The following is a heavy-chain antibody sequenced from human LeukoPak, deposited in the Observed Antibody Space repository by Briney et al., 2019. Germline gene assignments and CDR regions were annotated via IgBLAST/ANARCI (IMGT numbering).Heavy chain of an antibody. J-gene: IGHJ4*02. CDR1: GYTFTGYY. CDR3: ARSRSRDCSSTSCYSYGLDY. Sequence: ASLKVSCKASGYTFTGYYMHRVRQAPGQGFEWVGWINPNSGGTNYAQKFQGRVTMTRDTSISTAYMELSRLRSDDTAVYYCARSRSRDCSSTSCYSYGLDYWGQGTLVTVSS. D-gene: IGHD2-2*01. V-gene: IGHV1-2*02. CDR2: INPNSGGT.